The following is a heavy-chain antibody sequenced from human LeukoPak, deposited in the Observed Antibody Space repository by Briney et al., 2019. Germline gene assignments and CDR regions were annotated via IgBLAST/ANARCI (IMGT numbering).Heavy chain of an antibody. Sequence: GGSLRLSCAASGFTFSSYSMNWVRQAPGKGLEWVSYISSSSSTIYYADSVKGRFTISRDNAKNSLYLQMNSLRAEDTAVYYCARSPEEYDYVWGSYHNWFDPWGQGTLVTVSS. J-gene: IGHJ5*02. D-gene: IGHD3-16*02. CDR1: GFTFSSYS. V-gene: IGHV3-48*04. CDR3: ARSPEEYDYVWGSYHNWFDP. CDR2: ISSSSSTI.